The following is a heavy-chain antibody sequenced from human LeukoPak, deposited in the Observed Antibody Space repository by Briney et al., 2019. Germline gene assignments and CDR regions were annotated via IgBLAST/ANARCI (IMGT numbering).Heavy chain of an antibody. V-gene: IGHV4-4*07. CDR3: ARAGYSYGYYYCYMDV. Sequence: NPSETLSLTCTVSGGSISSYYWSWIRQPAGKGLEWIGRIYTSGSTNYNPSLKSRVTMSVDTSKNQFSLKLSSVTAADTAVYYCARAGYSYGYYYCYMDVWGKGTTVTVSS. CDR2: IYTSGST. D-gene: IGHD5-18*01. J-gene: IGHJ6*03. CDR1: GGSISSYY.